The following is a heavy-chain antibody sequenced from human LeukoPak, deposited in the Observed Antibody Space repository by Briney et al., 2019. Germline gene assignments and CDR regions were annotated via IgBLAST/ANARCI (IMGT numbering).Heavy chain of an antibody. D-gene: IGHD5-12*01. Sequence: RGSLRLSCAASGFTFSSYSMNWVRQAPGKGLEWVSSISSSSSYIYYADSVKGRFTISRDNAKNSLYLQMNSLRAEDTAVYYCAREGVSGYDPIDYWGQGTLVTVSS. CDR2: ISSSSSYI. CDR3: AREGVSGYDPIDY. CDR1: GFTFSSYS. J-gene: IGHJ4*02. V-gene: IGHV3-21*01.